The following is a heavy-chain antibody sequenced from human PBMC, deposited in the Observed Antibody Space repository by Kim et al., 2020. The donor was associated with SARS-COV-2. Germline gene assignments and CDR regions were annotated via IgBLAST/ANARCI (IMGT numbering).Heavy chain of an antibody. V-gene: IGHV4-34*01. D-gene: IGHD4-4*01. CDR2: INHSGST. J-gene: IGHJ6*02. Sequence: QPPGKGLEWIGKINHSGSTHYNPSLKSRVTISVDTSKNQFSLNLSSVTAADTAVYYCARDHTVTTFYYYYYGMDVWGQGTTVTVSS. CDR3: ARDHTVTTFYYYYYGMDV.